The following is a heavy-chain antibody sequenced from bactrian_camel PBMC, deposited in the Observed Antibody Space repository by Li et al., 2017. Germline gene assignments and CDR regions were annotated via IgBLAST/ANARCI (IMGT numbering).Heavy chain of an antibody. D-gene: IGHD2*01. CDR2: TRGSDGAT. V-gene: IGHV3S61*01. CDR3: AVAADRFCDISVTRVLLFTY. J-gene: IGHJ4*01. Sequence: HVQLVESGGGSVQVGGSLTLSCTASGFTFDLSDMGWYRQAPGNECELVSTRGSDGATYYADSLKGRFIIARDSAKNTVSLHMNSLKPEDTAMYYCAVAADRFCDISVTRVLLFTYRGQGTQVTVS. CDR1: GFTFDLSD.